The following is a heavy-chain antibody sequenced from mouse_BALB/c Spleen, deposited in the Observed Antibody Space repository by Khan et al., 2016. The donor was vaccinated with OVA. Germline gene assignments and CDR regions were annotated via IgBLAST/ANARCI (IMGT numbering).Heavy chain of an antibody. D-gene: IGHD1-1*01. V-gene: IGHV3-2*02. CDR2: ISYSGST. CDR3: ARGNYYGYALDY. Sequence: EVQLQESGPGLVKPSQSLSLTCTVNGYSITSNYAWNWIRQFPGNKREWMGYISYSGSTNSNPSLKSRLSITRDTSKNQFFLLLHSVTTEDSATYYCARGNYYGYALDYWGQGTSVTVSS. CDR1: GYSITSNYA. J-gene: IGHJ4*01.